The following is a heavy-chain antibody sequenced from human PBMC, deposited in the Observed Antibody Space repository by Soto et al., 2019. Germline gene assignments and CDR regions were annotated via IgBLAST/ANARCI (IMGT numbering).Heavy chain of an antibody. CDR2: ITSSSSYI. CDR1: GFTFSLYS. Sequence: GGSLRLSCAASGFTFSLYSMIWVRQAPGKGLEWVASITSSSSYIYYEDSLKGRLTISRDNAKNSLFLQLDSLRAEDTAVYFCVRARSTDSRPDYWGQGTLVTVSS. V-gene: IGHV3-21*01. D-gene: IGHD3-22*01. J-gene: IGHJ4*02. CDR3: VRARSTDSRPDY.